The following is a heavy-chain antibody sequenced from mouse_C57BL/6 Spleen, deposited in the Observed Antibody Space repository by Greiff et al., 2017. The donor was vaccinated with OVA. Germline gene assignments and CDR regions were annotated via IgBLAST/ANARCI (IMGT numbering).Heavy chain of an antibody. CDR3: ARGDYGSYFDD. J-gene: IGHJ2*01. Sequence: EVQLQQSGPELVKPGASVKISCKASGYTFTDYYMNWVKQSHGKSLEWIGDINPNNGGTSYNQTFKGKATLTVDKSSSTAYMELRRLISEDSAVYYCARGDYGSYFDDWGQGTTLTVSS. V-gene: IGHV1-26*01. CDR2: INPNNGGT. CDR1: GYTFTDYY. D-gene: IGHD2-4*01.